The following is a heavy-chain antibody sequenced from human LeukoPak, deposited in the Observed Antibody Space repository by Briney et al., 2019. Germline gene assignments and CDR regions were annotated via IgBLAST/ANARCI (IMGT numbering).Heavy chain of an antibody. J-gene: IGHJ4*02. D-gene: IGHD3-22*01. Sequence: PGGSLRLSCAASGFTFSSYAMSWVRQAPGKGLEWVSAISGSGGSTYYADSVKGRFTISRDNSKNTLYLQMNSLRAEDTAVYYCAKGTVSGHYNYYFDYWGQGTLVTVSS. CDR1: GFTFSSYA. V-gene: IGHV3-23*01. CDR2: ISGSGGST. CDR3: AKGTVSGHYNYYFDY.